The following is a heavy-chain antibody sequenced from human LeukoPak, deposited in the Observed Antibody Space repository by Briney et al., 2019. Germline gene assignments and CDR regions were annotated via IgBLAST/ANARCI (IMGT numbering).Heavy chain of an antibody. V-gene: IGHV3-9*01. CDR1: GFTFGDYA. Sequence: GRSLRLSCAASGFTFGDYAMHWVRQAPGKGLEWVSGISWNSDSIAYADSVKGRFTISIDNAKNSLYLQMNSLRPEDTALYYCAKDRTMVRGAVDYWGQGTLVTVSS. D-gene: IGHD3-10*01. J-gene: IGHJ4*02. CDR2: ISWNSDSI. CDR3: AKDRTMVRGAVDY.